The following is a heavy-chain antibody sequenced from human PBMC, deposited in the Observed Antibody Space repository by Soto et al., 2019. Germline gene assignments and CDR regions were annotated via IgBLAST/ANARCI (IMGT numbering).Heavy chain of an antibody. CDR1: GGSVNSGGYY. CDR3: ARGDHGPRRFYFDT. CDR2: IFYNGGT. V-gene: IGHV4-61*03. J-gene: IGHJ4*02. Sequence: SETLSLTCTVSGGSVNSGGYYWSWIRQPPGKGLEWIGFIFYNGGTSYNPSPGSRVTISADTSKTLFSLNLNFVTAADTAVYYCARGDHGPRRFYFDTWGQGTLVTVSS. D-gene: IGHD2-8*01.